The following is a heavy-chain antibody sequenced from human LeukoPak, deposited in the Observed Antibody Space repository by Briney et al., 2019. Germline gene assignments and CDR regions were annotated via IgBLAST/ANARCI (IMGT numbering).Heavy chain of an antibody. D-gene: IGHD6-6*01. J-gene: IGHJ4*02. CDR1: GYDFINYG. CDR2: ISLYNGNT. CDR3: ARGGPFFSSSSSKEYCFDY. Sequence: ASVKVSCKASGYDFINYGITWVRQAPGQGLEWMGWISLYNGNTDYKLQGRVTMTTDTSTSTAYMELRSLRSDDTAVYYCARGGPFFSSSSSKEYCFDYWGQGTLVTVSS. V-gene: IGHV1-18*01.